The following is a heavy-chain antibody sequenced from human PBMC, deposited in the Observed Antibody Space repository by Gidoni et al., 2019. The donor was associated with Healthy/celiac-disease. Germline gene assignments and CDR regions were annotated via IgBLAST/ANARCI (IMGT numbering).Heavy chain of an antibody. V-gene: IGHV3-23*01. CDR1: GFTFSSYA. Sequence: EVQLLESGGGLVQPGGSLRLSCAASGFTFSSYAMSWVCQASGKGLEWVSAISGSGGSTYYADSVKGRFTISRDNSKNTLYLQMNSLRAEDTAVYYCAKQYSSSSYYYYYMDVWGKGTTVTVSS. J-gene: IGHJ6*03. D-gene: IGHD6-6*01. CDR3: AKQYSSSSYYYYYMDV. CDR2: ISGSGGST.